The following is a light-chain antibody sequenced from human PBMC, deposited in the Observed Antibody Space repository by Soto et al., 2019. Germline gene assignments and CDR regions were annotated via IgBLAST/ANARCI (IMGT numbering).Light chain of an antibody. CDR3: QQYNSYPIT. CDR2: KAS. CDR1: QSVRRW. V-gene: IGKV1-5*03. Sequence: DIPMTQSPSTLSASVGDRVTITCRASQSVRRWLAWYQQKPGKAPKLLIYKASTLEGGVPSSVSGSGSGTEFTLTISSLQPDDFATSSCQQYNSYPITFGQGTRLDMK. J-gene: IGKJ5*01.